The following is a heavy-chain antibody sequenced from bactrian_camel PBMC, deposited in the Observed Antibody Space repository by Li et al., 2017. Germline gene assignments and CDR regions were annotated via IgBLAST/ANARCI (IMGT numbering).Heavy chain of an antibody. CDR2: IGRDGST. J-gene: IGHJ4*01. D-gene: IGHD1*01. V-gene: IGHV3S53*01. CDR3: AARAGGDSSFNWLWYAY. Sequence: VQLVESGGGSVQVGASLRLSCAVSKPIYSTYCMGWFRQAPGKEREGVAAIGRDGSTSYADSVKGRFTISKDNASYTLSLQMNSLKPEDTAMYYYAARAGGDSSFNWLWYAYWGQGTQVTVS. CDR1: KPIYSTYC.